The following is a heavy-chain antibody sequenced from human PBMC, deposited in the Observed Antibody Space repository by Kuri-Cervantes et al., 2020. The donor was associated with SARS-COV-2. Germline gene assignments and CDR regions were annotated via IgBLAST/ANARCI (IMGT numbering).Heavy chain of an antibody. CDR1: GFTFSSYG. Sequence: GGSLRLSCAASGFTFSSYGMHWVRQAPGKGLEWVAVISYDGSNKYYADSVKGRFTISRDNSKNTLYLQMNSLRAEDTAVYYCTTEFWSGYWAYYYYYGMDVWGQGTTVTVSS. D-gene: IGHD3-3*01. CDR2: ISYDGSNK. V-gene: IGHV3-30*03. J-gene: IGHJ6*02. CDR3: TTEFWSGYWAYYYYYGMDV.